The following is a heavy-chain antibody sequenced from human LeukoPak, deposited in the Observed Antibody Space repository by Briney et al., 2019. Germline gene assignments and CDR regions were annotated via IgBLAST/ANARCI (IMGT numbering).Heavy chain of an antibody. D-gene: IGHD6-19*01. CDR1: GFAFSNQA. J-gene: IGHJ4*02. CDR2: ISDSGGSR. Sequence: GGSLRLSCAASGFAFSNQAMGWVRQASGKGLEWASAISDSGGSRYYADSVKGRFTISRDNSKNTLFLQMNSLRAEDTAVYYCVKDARRTSGWYFFDYWGQGTRVTVSS. CDR3: VKDARRTSGWYFFDY. V-gene: IGHV3-23*01.